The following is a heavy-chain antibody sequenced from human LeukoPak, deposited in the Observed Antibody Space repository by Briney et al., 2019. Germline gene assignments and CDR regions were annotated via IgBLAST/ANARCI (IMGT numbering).Heavy chain of an antibody. CDR3: ARVLGYSYGNAFDI. CDR2: IYYSGST. CDR1: GGSISSGDYY. D-gene: IGHD5-18*01. Sequence: SETLSLTCTVSGGSISSGDYYWSWICQPPGKGLEWIGYIYYSGSTYYNPSLKSRVTISVDTSKNQFSLKLSSVTAADTAVYYCARVLGYSYGNAFDIWGQGTMVTVSS. J-gene: IGHJ3*02. V-gene: IGHV4-30-4*01.